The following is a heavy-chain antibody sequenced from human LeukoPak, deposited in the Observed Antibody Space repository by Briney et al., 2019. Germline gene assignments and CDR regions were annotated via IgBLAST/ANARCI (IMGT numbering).Heavy chain of an antibody. CDR2: VFHTGSR. CDR3: SRRNSLYDAFDI. Sequence: SETLSLTCAVYGGSFSGHYWSWIRQPPGKGLEWVGEVFHTGSRNYSPSLKGRITISIDKYKSQFYLQLNSLTAADAAVYFCSRRNSLYDAFDIWGPGRLIAVSS. V-gene: IGHV4-34*10. CDR1: GGSFSGHY. J-gene: IGHJ3*02.